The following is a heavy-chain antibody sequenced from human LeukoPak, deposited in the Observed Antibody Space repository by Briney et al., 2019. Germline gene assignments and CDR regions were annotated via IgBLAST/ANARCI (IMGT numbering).Heavy chain of an antibody. D-gene: IGHD3-22*01. CDR3: ARGFGGSSGYYILDY. J-gene: IGHJ4*02. CDR1: GYTFTSYG. CDR2: MNPNSGNT. Sequence: ASVKVSCKASGYTFTSYGISWVRQAPGQGLEWMGWMNPNSGNTGYAQKFQGRVTMTRNTSISTAYMELSSLRSEDTAVYYCARGFGGSSGYYILDYWGQGTLVTDSS. V-gene: IGHV1-8*02.